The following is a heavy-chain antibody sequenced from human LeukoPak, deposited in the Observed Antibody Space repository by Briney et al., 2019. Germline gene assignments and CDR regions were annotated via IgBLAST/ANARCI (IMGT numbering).Heavy chain of an antibody. J-gene: IGHJ4*02. D-gene: IGHD2/OR15-2a*01. CDR3: AREKNRRFDY. V-gene: IGHV3-21*01. Sequence: GGSLRLSCAASGFTFSDYTMNWVRQAPGKGLEWVSSISSSSTYIYYVHSVRGRFTISRDNAKNSLYLQMNSLRAEDTAVYYCAREKNRRFDYWGQGTLVTVSS. CDR2: ISSSSTYI. CDR1: GFTFSDYT.